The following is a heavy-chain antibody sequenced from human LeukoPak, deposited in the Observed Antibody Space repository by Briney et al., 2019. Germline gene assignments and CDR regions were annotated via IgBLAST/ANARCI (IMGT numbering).Heavy chain of an antibody. V-gene: IGHV4-4*07. Sequence: SETLSLTCTVSGGSISNYYWGWIRQPAGEGLEWIGRIYTSGSTNYNPSLKSRVTISVDTSKNEFSLKLSSVTAADTAVYYCVREFDSRGQGTLVTVSS. CDR1: GGSISNYY. CDR3: VREFDS. J-gene: IGHJ5*01. CDR2: IYTSGST.